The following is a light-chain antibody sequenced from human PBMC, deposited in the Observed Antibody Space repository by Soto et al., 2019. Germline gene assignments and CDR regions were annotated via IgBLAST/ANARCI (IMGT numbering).Light chain of an antibody. Sequence: DIQMTQSPSTLSASVGDRVTITCRASQSISSWLTWYQQKAGQAPKLLIYKASIVESGLPSRFSGSGSGTEFTLTISSLQPDDSAKYYCQQYSYFATFGQGTRVEVK. V-gene: IGKV1-5*03. J-gene: IGKJ1*01. CDR1: QSISSW. CDR2: KAS. CDR3: QQYSYFAT.